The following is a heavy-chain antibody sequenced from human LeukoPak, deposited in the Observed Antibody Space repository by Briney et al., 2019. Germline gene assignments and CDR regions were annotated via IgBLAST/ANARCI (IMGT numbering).Heavy chain of an antibody. CDR1: GGTFSSYA. D-gene: IGHD3-10*01. V-gene: IGHV1-69*04. CDR3: ASPGSFDY. J-gene: IGHJ4*02. Sequence: GSSVKVSCKASGGTFSSYAISWVRQAPGQGLEWMGRIIPILGIANYAQKFQGRVTITAGKSTSTAYMELSSLRSEDTAVYYCASPGSFDYWGQGTLVTVSS. CDR2: IIPILGIA.